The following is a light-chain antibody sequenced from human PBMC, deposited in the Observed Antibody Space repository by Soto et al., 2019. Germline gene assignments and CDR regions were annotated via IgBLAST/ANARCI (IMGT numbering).Light chain of an antibody. CDR2: DVS. V-gene: IGKV3-11*01. J-gene: IGKJ1*01. Sequence: EIVLTQSPATLSLSPGERGTLSCRASESVTDYLAWYQQKPGQAPRLLVYDVSNRAAGIPTRFSGGGSGTDFTLTISNVEPEDCAVYDGQQRSDWPWTFGQGTKVDIK. CDR1: ESVTDY. CDR3: QQRSDWPWT.